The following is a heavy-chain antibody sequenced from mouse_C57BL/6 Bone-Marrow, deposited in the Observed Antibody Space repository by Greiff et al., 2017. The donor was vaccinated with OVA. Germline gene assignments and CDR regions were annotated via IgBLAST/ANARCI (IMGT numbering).Heavy chain of an antibody. CDR3: ARVNYGSSFYAMDY. Sequence: VQLQQSVAELVRPGASVKLSCKASGFNFKNSYMHWVKQRPEQGLEWIGRIDPANDNTKYAPKFQGKATMTADTSSNTAYLQLSSLSSEDTAVYCCARVNYGSSFYAMDYWGQGTSVTVSS. V-gene: IGHV14-3*01. D-gene: IGHD1-1*01. CDR2: IDPANDNT. CDR1: GFNFKNSY. J-gene: IGHJ4*01.